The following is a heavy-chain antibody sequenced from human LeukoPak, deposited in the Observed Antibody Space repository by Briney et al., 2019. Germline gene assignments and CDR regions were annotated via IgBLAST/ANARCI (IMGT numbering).Heavy chain of an antibody. CDR2: INSDGSST. D-gene: IGHD1-26*01. Sequence: PGGSLRLSCAASGFTLNNYWMTWVRQAPGKGLVWVSRINSDGSSTSYADSVKGRFTISRDNAKNTLYLQMNSLRAEDTAVYYCARARSGFFDYWGQGTLVTVSS. CDR1: GFTLNNYW. CDR3: ARARSGFFDY. V-gene: IGHV3-74*01. J-gene: IGHJ4*02.